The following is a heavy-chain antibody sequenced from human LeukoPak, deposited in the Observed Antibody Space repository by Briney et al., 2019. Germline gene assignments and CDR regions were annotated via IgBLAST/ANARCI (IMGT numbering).Heavy chain of an antibody. Sequence: ASVKVSCKVSGYTLTELSMHWVRQAPGRGLEWMGGFDPEDGETIYAQKFQGRVTMTEDTSTDTAYMELSSLRSEDAAVYYCATGDSGYPDYWGQGTLVTVSS. CDR1: GYTLTELS. D-gene: IGHD3-22*01. CDR3: ATGDSGYPDY. V-gene: IGHV1-24*01. CDR2: FDPEDGET. J-gene: IGHJ4*02.